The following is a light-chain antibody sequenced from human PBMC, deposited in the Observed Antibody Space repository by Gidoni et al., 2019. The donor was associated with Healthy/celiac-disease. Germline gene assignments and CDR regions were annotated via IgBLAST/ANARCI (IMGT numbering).Light chain of an antibody. Sequence: DIQMTQSPSSLSASVGDRVTITCRASQSISSYLNWYQQKPGKAPKLLIYAASSLQGGVPSRCSGSGSGTDFTLTISSLQPEDFATYYCQQSYSTPRTFGQGTKLEIK. J-gene: IGKJ2*01. CDR1: QSISSY. CDR3: QQSYSTPRT. CDR2: AAS. V-gene: IGKV1-39*01.